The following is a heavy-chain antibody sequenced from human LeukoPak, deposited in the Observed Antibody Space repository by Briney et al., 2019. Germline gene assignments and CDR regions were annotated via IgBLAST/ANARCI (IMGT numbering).Heavy chain of an antibody. CDR1: GFTFSSYA. Sequence: GGSLRLSCAASGFTFSSYAMSWVRQAPGKGLEWVSAISGSGGSTYYADSVKGRFTISRDNSQNTLYLQMNSLRAEDTAVYYCARYYDVLTAYNLPGFDPWGQGTLVTVSS. V-gene: IGHV3-23*01. CDR2: ISGSGGST. CDR3: ARYYDVLTAYNLPGFDP. D-gene: IGHD3-9*01. J-gene: IGHJ5*02.